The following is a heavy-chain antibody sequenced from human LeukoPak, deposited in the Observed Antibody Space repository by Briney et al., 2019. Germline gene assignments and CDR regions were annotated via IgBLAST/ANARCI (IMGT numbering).Heavy chain of an antibody. CDR3: VREASSLNGMDV. Sequence: SVKVSCKASGGTFSSYAISWVRQAPGQGLEWMGGIIPIFGTANYAQKFQGRVTITADESTSTAYMELSSLRSEDTAVYYCVREASSLNGMDVWGQGTTVTVSS. CDR2: IIPIFGTA. CDR1: GGTFSSYA. D-gene: IGHD2-2*01. J-gene: IGHJ6*02. V-gene: IGHV1-69*13.